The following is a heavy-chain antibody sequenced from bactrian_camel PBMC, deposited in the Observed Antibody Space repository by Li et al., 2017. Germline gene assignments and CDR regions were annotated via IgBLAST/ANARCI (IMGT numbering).Heavy chain of an antibody. D-gene: IGHD3*01. CDR2: IVNGGDTT. Sequence: DVQLVESGGDLVQPGGSLRLSCAASGFAFSNFDMSWVRQAPGKGLEWVSKIVNGGDTTYYASSVKGRFTISRENYRDTLYLQLNSLKPEDTAVYYCAADSRSLWVWGYWGHGTQVTVS. J-gene: IGHJ6*01. CDR1: GFAFSNFD. CDR3: AADSRSLWVWGY. V-gene: IGHV3S31*01.